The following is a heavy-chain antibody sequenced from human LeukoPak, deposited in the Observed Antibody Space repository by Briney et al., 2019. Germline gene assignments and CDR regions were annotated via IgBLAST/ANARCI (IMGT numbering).Heavy chain of an antibody. V-gene: IGHV5-51*01. Sequence: GESLKISCKGSGYSFTSYWIGWVRQMPGKGLEWMGIIYPGDSDTRYSPSFQGQVTISADKSISTAYLQWSSLKASDTAMYCCARHGLRYSYGYGSGDYWGQGTLVTVSS. J-gene: IGHJ4*02. CDR2: IYPGDSDT. D-gene: IGHD5-18*01. CDR1: GYSFTSYW. CDR3: ARHGLRYSYGYGSGDY.